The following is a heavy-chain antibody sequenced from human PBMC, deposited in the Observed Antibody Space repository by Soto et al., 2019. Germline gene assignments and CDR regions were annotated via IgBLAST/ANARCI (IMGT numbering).Heavy chain of an antibody. Sequence: QVQLVQSGAEEKKPGASVKVSCKASGYTFTNYAMHWVRQAPGQRLEWVGWINAGNGNTKYSQKFQGRVTITRDTSASTAHMTLRSLRSEDTAVYYCASVTGYYFLDYWGQGTLVTVSS. CDR3: ASVTGYYFLDY. J-gene: IGHJ4*02. V-gene: IGHV1-3*05. CDR2: INAGNGNT. CDR1: GYTFTNYA. D-gene: IGHD1-26*01.